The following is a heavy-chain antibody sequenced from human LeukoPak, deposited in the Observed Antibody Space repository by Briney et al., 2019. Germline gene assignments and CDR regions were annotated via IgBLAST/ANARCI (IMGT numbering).Heavy chain of an antibody. CDR2: FKGKPDGGTT. Sequence: PGGSLRPSCAASGFTFSGIWMGWVRQAQGRGWGGVGRFKGKPDGGTTDYAAPVKGRFTISRDDSKNTLYLQMNSLKTEDTAVYYCTTAPRGYCSGGSCSFAFDIWGQGTMVTVSS. J-gene: IGHJ3*02. CDR3: TTAPRGYCSGGSCSFAFDI. V-gene: IGHV3-15*01. D-gene: IGHD2-15*01. CDR1: GFTFSGIW.